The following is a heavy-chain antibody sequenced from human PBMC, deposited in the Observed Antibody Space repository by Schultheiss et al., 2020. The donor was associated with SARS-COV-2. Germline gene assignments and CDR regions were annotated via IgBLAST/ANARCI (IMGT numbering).Heavy chain of an antibody. CDR2: TYYRSKWYY. J-gene: IGHJ6*02. V-gene: IGHV6-1*01. Sequence: SQTLSLTCAISGDSVSSNSAAWTWIRQSPSRGLEWLGRTYYRSKWYYDYAESVKSRITINPDTSKNQFSLKLSSVTAADTAVYYCARDLRGSSSMDVWGQGTTVTVSS. CDR1: GDSVSSNSAA. CDR3: ARDLRGSSSMDV. D-gene: IGHD6-6*01.